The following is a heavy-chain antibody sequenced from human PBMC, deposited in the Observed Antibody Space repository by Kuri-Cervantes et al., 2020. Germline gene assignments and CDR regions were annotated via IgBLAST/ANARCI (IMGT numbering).Heavy chain of an antibody. CDR1: GFTFSSYS. J-gene: IGHJ6*02. D-gene: IGHD6-19*01. CDR3: ARGHSSGWYAGSNYGLDV. Sequence: GESLKISCAASGFTFSSYSMNWVRQAPGKGLEWLSYISTGSGTIYYADSVRGRFTISRDDAKNSLNLQMNSLRDEDTAVYYCARGHSSGWYAGSNYGLDVWGQGTTVTVSS. CDR2: ISTGSGTI. V-gene: IGHV3-48*02.